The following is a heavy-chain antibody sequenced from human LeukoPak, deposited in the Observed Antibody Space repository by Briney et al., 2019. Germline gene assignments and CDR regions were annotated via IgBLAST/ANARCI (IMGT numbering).Heavy chain of an antibody. CDR1: GFTFSDYY. CDR2: ISGSGSYI. J-gene: IGHJ4*02. CDR3: VRERFHGSGAPKFDF. V-gene: IGHV3-21*06. Sequence: GGSLRLSCAASGFTFSDYYMNWVRQTPRKGLEWVSCISGSGSYIYYADSVKGRFTISRDNAKNSLHLQVNSLRAEDTAVYYCVRERFHGSGAPKFDFWGQGTLVTVSS. D-gene: IGHD3-10*01.